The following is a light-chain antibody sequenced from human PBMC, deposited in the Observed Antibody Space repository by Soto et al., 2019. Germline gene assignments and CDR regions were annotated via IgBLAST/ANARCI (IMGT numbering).Light chain of an antibody. V-gene: IGKV3-20*01. J-gene: IGKJ2*01. CDR2: GAS. CDR3: QQYGSSPMYT. Sequence: EIGLTQSPGTLSLSPGERATLSCRASQSVSNNYLAWYQHKPGQAPRLLIYGASSRATGIPDRFSGSGSGTDFTLTISRLEPEDFAVYYCQQYGSSPMYTFAQGTKLEIK. CDR1: QSVSNNY.